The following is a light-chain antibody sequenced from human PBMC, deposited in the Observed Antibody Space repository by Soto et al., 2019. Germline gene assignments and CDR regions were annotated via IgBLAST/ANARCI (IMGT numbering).Light chain of an antibody. Sequence: VVLTQSPGTLSLSPGERATLSCRASQSVSSSLAWYQQKPGQAPRLLIYGSSTRATGIPARFSGSGSGTEFTLTISSLQSEDFAVYYCQQYNNWWTFGQGTKVDIK. CDR3: QQYNNWWT. V-gene: IGKV3-15*01. J-gene: IGKJ1*01. CDR2: GSS. CDR1: QSVSSS.